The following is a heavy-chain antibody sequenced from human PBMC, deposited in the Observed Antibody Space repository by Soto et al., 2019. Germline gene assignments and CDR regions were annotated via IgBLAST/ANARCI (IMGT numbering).Heavy chain of an antibody. Sequence: GASVKVSCKASGYTFTSYYMHWVRQAPGQGLEWMGIINPSGGSTSYAQKFQGRVTMTRDTSTSTVYMELSSLRSEDTAVYYCARVYLDIVVVPAASDYYGMDVWGQGTTVTVSS. CDR2: INPSGGST. D-gene: IGHD2-2*03. CDR1: GYTFTSYY. V-gene: IGHV1-46*01. CDR3: ARVYLDIVVVPAASDYYGMDV. J-gene: IGHJ6*02.